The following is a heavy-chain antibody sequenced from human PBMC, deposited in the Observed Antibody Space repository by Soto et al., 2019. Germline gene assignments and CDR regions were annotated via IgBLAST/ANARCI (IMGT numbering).Heavy chain of an antibody. D-gene: IGHD1-26*01. CDR1: GDPFISYT. Sequence: QVQLVQSGAEVKKPGASVRLSCKASGDPFISYTITWVRQVPGQGLEWMGRISPILDIPRYAQKFQGRVTITADKSTDTAHMELSSLRSEDTAIYYCARDERSNYDYSGMDVWGQGTTVTVSS. J-gene: IGHJ6*02. V-gene: IGHV1-69*08. CDR3: ARDERSNYDYSGMDV. CDR2: ISPILDIP.